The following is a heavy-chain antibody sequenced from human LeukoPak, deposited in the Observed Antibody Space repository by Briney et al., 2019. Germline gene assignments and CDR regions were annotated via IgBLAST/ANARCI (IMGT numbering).Heavy chain of an antibody. J-gene: IGHJ4*02. CDR1: GFTFSSYA. V-gene: IGHV3-30*04. Sequence: PGGSLRLSCAASGFTFSSYAMHWVRQAPGKGQEWVVVISYDGSNKYYADSVKGRFSISRDNAKNTLYLQMNSLRVEDTAVYYCTRGRPHGNDYWGQGTLVTVSS. D-gene: IGHD4-23*01. CDR2: ISYDGSNK. CDR3: TRGRPHGNDY.